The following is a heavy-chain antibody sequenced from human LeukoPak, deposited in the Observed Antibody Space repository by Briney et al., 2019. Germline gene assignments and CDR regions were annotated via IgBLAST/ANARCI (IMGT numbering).Heavy chain of an antibody. CDR1: GFRFSSYA. Sequence: GSLRLSCAASGFRFSSYAMSWVRQAPGKGLKWVSAISGSGVSTNYADSVKGRFTVSRDNSKNTLYLQMDSLRVDDTAVYYCAKYTSGWSVGIDYWGQGTLVTVSS. CDR3: AKYTSGWSVGIDY. V-gene: IGHV3-23*01. CDR2: ISGSGVST. D-gene: IGHD6-19*01. J-gene: IGHJ4*02.